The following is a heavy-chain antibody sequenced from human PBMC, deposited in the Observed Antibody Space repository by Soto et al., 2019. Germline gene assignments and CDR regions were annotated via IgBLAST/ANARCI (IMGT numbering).Heavy chain of an antibody. CDR2: ISSSGSTI. D-gene: IGHD3-22*01. J-gene: IGHJ5*02. CDR3: ARERGYYYDSSGPGGWFDP. CDR1: GVTLSDYY. V-gene: IGHV3-11*01. Sequence: PGGSLRLSCAASGVTLSDYYVSWIRQAPGKGLEWVSYISSSGSTIYYADSVKGRFTISRDNAKNSLYLQMNSLRAEDTAVYYCARERGYYYDSSGPGGWFDPRGQRTLVTVSS.